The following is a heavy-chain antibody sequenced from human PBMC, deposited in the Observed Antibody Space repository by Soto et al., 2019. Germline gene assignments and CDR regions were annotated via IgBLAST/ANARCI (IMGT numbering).Heavy chain of an antibody. D-gene: IGHD1-7*01. J-gene: IGHJ4*02. CDR3: ARNILGGTTDY. CDR1: GYTFTSYD. Sequence: ASVKVSCKASGYTFTSYDINWVRQATGQGLEWLGWMNAGKGDTGYAQRFQGRVTITRDTSSSTAYMELSSLRSEDTAVYYCARNILGGTTDYWGPGTLVTVSS. CDR2: MNAGKGDT. V-gene: IGHV1-8*01.